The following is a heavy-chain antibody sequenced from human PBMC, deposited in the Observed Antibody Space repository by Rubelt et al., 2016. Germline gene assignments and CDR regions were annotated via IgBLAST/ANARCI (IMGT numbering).Heavy chain of an antibody. D-gene: IGHD6-19*01. CDR3: AREGIAVAGTPFKY. CDR1: YG. V-gene: IGHV1-18*01. J-gene: IGHJ4*02. Sequence: YGISWVRQAPGQGLEWMGWISAYNGNTNYAQKLQGRVTMTTDTSTSTAYMELRSLRSDDTAVYYCAREGIAVAGTPFKYWGQGTLVTVSS. CDR2: ISAYNGNT.